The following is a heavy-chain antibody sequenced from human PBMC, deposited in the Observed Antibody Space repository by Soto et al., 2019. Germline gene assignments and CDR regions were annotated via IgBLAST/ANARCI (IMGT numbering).Heavy chain of an antibody. Sequence: GASVKVSCKASGYTFTSYAMHWVRQAPGQRLEWMGWINAGNGNTKYSQKFQGRVTITRDTSASTAYMELSSLRSEDTAVYYCARSIVVVTALDYWGQGTLVTLSS. CDR2: INAGNGNT. V-gene: IGHV1-3*01. J-gene: IGHJ4*02. CDR1: GYTFTSYA. D-gene: IGHD2-21*02. CDR3: ARSIVVVTALDY.